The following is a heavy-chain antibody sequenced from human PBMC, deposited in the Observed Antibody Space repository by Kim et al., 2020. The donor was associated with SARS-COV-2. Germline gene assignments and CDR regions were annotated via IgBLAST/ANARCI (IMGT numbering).Heavy chain of an antibody. CDR2: INSDGSST. Sequence: GGSLRLSCAASGFTFSSYWMHWVRQAPGKGLVWVSRINSDGSSTSYADSVKGRSTISRDNANNPLYLQMNSLRAEDTALYYGARDYLSNIYYGMDVWARGPTVTVSS. J-gene: IGHJ6*02. CDR1: GFTFSSYW. CDR3: ARDYLSNIYYGMDV. V-gene: IGHV3-74*01.